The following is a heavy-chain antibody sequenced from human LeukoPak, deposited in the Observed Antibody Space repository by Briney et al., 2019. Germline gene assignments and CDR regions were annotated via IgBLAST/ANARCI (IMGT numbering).Heavy chain of an antibody. CDR2: IYYTGST. J-gene: IGHJ4*02. CDR3: ARLSGSFFDY. D-gene: IGHD1-26*01. Sequence: SETLSLTCTVSGGSISSYYWSWIRQPPGKGLEYIGYIYYTGSTNYNPSLKSRATISLDTSREQFSLKLGSVTAADTAAYYCARLSGSFFDYWGQGTLVTVSS. V-gene: IGHV4-59*01. CDR1: GGSISSYY.